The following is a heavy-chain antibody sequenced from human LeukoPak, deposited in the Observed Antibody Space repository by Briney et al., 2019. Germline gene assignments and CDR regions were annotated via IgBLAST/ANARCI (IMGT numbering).Heavy chain of an antibody. CDR3: ARGPRGYSYGYLGY. D-gene: IGHD5-18*01. J-gene: IGHJ4*02. V-gene: IGHV4-59*01. CDR1: GGSISSYY. CDR2: IYYSGST. Sequence: SETLSLTCTVSGGSISSYYWGWIRQPPGKGLEWIGYIYYSGSTNYNPSPKSRVTISVDTSKNQFSLKLSSVTAADTAVYYCARGPRGYSYGYLGYWGQGTLVTVSS.